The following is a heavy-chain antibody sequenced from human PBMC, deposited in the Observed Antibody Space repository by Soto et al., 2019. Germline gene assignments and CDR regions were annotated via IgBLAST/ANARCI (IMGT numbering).Heavy chain of an antibody. CDR2: ISSSGGAI. CDR3: ARDSPVLGGGIDY. Sequence: EVQMEESGGGLVQPGGSLRISCAASGFTLSSYEMNWVRQAPGKGLEWVSSISSSGGAIYYTDSVKGRCTISRDSARNSLFLEMNNLRADVSAVYYCARDSPVLGGGIDYWGQGTLVTVSS. J-gene: IGHJ4*02. V-gene: IGHV3-48*03. CDR1: GFTLSSYE. D-gene: IGHD3-16*01.